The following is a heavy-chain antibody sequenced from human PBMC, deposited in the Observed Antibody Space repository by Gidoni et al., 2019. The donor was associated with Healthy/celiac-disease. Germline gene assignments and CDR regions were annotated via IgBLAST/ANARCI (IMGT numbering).Heavy chain of an antibody. Sequence: QVQLQESGPGLVKPSETLSLTCAVSGYSISSGYYWGWIRQPPGKGLEWIGSIYHSGSTYYNPSLKSRVTISVDTSKNQCSLKLSSVTAADTAVYYCAREGDSTIDYWGQGTLVTVSS. J-gene: IGHJ4*02. CDR2: IYHSGST. CDR3: AREGDSTIDY. CDR1: GYSISSGYY. V-gene: IGHV4-38-2*02.